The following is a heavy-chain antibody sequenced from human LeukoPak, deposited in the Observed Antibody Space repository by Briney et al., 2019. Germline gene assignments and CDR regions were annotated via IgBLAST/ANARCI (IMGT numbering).Heavy chain of an antibody. CDR1: GYTFTSYG. V-gene: IGHV1-18*01. D-gene: IGHD6-6*01. Sequence: ASVKVSCKASGYTFTSYGISWVRQAPGQGLEWMGWISAYNGNTNYAQKLQGRVTMTTDTSTSTAYMELRSLRSDDTAVYYCARFEVFGSSGSEFDYWGQGTLVTVSS. J-gene: IGHJ4*02. CDR2: ISAYNGNT. CDR3: ARFEVFGSSGSEFDY.